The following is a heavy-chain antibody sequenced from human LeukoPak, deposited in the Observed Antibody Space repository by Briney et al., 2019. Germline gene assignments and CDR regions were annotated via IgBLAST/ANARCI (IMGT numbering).Heavy chain of an antibody. CDR2: IYHSGST. V-gene: IGHV4-59*12. D-gene: IGHD1-26*01. CDR1: GGSISSYY. Sequence: SETLSLTCTVSGGSISSYYWSWIRQPPGKGLEWIGYIYHSGSTYYNPSLKSRVTISLDTSKNQFSLKLTSVTAADTAVYYCARGGSGSSYFFTLWGQGTLVTVSS. J-gene: IGHJ4*02. CDR3: ARGGSGSSYFFTL.